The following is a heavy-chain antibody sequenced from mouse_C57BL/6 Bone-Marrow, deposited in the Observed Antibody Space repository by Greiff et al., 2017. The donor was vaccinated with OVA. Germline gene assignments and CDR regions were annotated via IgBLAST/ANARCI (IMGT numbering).Heavy chain of an antibody. D-gene: IGHD1-1*01. Sequence: VKLQESGPGLVQPSQSLSITCTVSGFSLTSYGVHWVRQSPGKGLEWLGVIWSGGSTDYNAAFISRLSISKDNSKSQVFFKMNSLQADDTAIYYCARIYYGSSHWGQGTTLTVSS. V-gene: IGHV2-2*01. CDR2: IWSGGST. CDR1: GFSLTSYG. CDR3: ARIYYGSSH. J-gene: IGHJ2*01.